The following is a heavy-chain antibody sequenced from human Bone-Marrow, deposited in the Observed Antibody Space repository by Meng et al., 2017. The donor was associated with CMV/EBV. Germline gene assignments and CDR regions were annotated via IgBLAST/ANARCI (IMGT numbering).Heavy chain of an antibody. V-gene: IGHV3-74*01. Sequence: GGSLRLSCAASGFTFSSYWMHWVRQAPGKGLVWVSRINSDGSSTSYADSVKGRFTISRDNAKNSLYLQMNSLRAEDTAVYYCARGFYCSSTSCYRYFDYWGQGTLVTVSS. CDR3: ARGFYCSSTSCYRYFDY. J-gene: IGHJ4*02. CDR2: INSDGSST. D-gene: IGHD2-2*01. CDR1: GFTFSSYW.